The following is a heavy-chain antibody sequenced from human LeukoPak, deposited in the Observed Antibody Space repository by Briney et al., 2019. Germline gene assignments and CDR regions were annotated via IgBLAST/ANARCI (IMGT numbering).Heavy chain of an antibody. D-gene: IGHD3-3*01. V-gene: IGHV3-48*01. Sequence: PSGTLSLTCAVSGGSISSSNWWSWVRQPPGKGLEWVSYISSSSSTIYYADSVKGRFTISRDNAKNSLYLQMNSLRAEDTAVYYCARDNTIFGVVITPFDYWGQGTLVTVSS. CDR2: ISSSSSTI. CDR1: GGSISSSN. CDR3: ARDNTIFGVVITPFDY. J-gene: IGHJ4*02.